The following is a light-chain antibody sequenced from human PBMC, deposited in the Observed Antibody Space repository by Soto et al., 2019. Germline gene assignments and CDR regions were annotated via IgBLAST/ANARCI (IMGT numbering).Light chain of an antibody. CDR1: QSVSSS. V-gene: IGKV3-20*01. CDR3: QHYGSSRT. CDR2: GAS. J-gene: IGKJ1*01. Sequence: EIVLTQSPGTLSLSPGERATLSCRASQSVSSSLAWYQQKPGQAPRLLIYGASSRATGIPDRFSGSGSGPDFTLTISRLEPEDFAVYFCQHYGSSRTFGHGTKVEIK.